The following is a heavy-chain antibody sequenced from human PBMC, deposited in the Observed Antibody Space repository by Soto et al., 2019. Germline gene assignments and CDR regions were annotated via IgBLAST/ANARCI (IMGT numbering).Heavy chain of an antibody. CDR3: AKDDIVLGGFDL. CDR1: GFTFSSYG. V-gene: IGHV3-30*18. D-gene: IGHD2-2*01. Sequence: QVQLVESGGGVVQPGRSLRLSCAASGFTFSSYGMHWVRQAPCKGLEWVAVISYDGRNKYYADSVKGRFTISRDNSKNTPYMQMNSLRAEDTAVYYCAKDDIVLGGFDLWGRGTLVTVSS. CDR2: ISYDGRNK. J-gene: IGHJ2*01.